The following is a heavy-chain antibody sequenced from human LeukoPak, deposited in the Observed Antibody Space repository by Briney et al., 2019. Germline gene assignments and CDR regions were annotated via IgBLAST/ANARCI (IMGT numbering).Heavy chain of an antibody. CDR3: ATITLRGPMDY. V-gene: IGHV4-59*01. Sequence: SETLSLTCIVSGGSISSSYWSWIRQPPRKGLEWIAHIHYSGSTNYNPSLKSRVTTSVDTSKNQISLKLSSVTAADTAVYYCATITLRGPMDYWGQGTLVTVSS. J-gene: IGHJ4*02. D-gene: IGHD3-16*01. CDR2: IHYSGST. CDR1: GGSISSSY.